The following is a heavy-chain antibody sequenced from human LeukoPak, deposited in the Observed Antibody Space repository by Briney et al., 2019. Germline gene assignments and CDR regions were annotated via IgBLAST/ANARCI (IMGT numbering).Heavy chain of an antibody. Sequence: GGSLRLSCAASGFTFSSYGMHWVRQAPGKGLEWVAVIWYDGSNKYYADSVKGRFTISRDNSKNTLYLQMNSLRAGDTAVYYCARGPVAGGYYYYYGTDVWGQGTTVTVSS. V-gene: IGHV3-33*01. D-gene: IGHD6-19*01. J-gene: IGHJ6*02. CDR3: ARGPVAGGYYYYYGTDV. CDR1: GFTFSSYG. CDR2: IWYDGSNK.